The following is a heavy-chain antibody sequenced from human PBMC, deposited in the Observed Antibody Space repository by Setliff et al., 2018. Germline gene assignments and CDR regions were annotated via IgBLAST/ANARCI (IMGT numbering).Heavy chain of an antibody. CDR2: ISPNYDYT. V-gene: IGHV1-18*01. CDR3: ARGFGVCGGGACYTDGPYYFDY. CDR1: GFVFTNYA. J-gene: IGHJ4*02. Sequence: GASVKVSCKASGFVFTNYAITWVRQAPGQGLEWMGWISPNYDYTNYAQKFQDRVTITADTSTGTAYMELRSLTSDDTAVYYCARGFGVCGGGACYTDGPYYFDYWGLGTLVTVSS. D-gene: IGHD2-21*02.